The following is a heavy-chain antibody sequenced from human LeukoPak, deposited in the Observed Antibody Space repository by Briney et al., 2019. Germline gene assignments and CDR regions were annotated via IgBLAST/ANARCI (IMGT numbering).Heavy chain of an antibody. CDR1: GYTFTGYY. V-gene: IGHV1-2*02. CDR3: ARSADYCNYPLDY. J-gene: IGHJ4*02. CDR2: INPNSGGT. Sequence: ASVKVSCKASGYTFTGYYMHWVRQAPGQGLEWMGWINPNSGGTDYAQKFQGRVTITTDESTSTAYMELSSLRSEDTAVYYCARSADYCNYPLDYWGQGTLVTVSS. D-gene: IGHD4-11*01.